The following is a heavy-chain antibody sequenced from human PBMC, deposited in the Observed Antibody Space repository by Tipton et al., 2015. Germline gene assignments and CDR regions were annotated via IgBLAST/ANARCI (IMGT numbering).Heavy chain of an antibody. CDR1: GGSISNYY. D-gene: IGHD6-19*01. CDR2: ISYSGSP. CDR3: ARGHYVSGWYSHYFDL. J-gene: IGHJ2*01. Sequence: TLSLTGTVPGGSISNYYWNWIRQPPGKGLEWIGYISYSGSPNYNPSLRSRVTIPVDASKNQFSLQLSSITAADTAVYYCARGHYVSGWYSHYFDLWGRGSLVTVSS. V-gene: IGHV4-59*12.